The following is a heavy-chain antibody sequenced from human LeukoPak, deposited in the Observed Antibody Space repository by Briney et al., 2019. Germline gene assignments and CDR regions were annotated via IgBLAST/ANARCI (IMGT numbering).Heavy chain of an antibody. CDR1: GGSFSGYY. CDR2: INHSGST. D-gene: IGHD3-22*01. J-gene: IGHJ6*02. CDR3: ARVRSASSGYRFVARRGGYYYGMDV. V-gene: IGHV4-34*01. Sequence: TSETLSLTCAVYGGSFSGYYWSWTRQPPGKGLEWIGEINHSGSTNYNPSLKSRVTISVDTSKNQFSLKLSSVTAADTAVYYCARVRSASSGYRFVARRGGYYYGMDVWGQGTTVTVSS.